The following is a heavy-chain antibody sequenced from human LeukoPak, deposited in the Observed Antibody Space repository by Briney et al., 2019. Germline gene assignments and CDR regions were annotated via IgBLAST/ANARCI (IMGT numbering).Heavy chain of an antibody. CDR2: ISGSGGST. D-gene: IGHD3-22*01. CDR3: AKSNMIVVAALDY. CDR1: GFTFSSYA. V-gene: IGHV3-23*01. Sequence: PGGSLRLSCAASGFTFSSYAMSWVRQAPGKGLEWVSAISGSGGSTYYADSVKGRFTISRDNPKNTLYLQMNSLRAEDTAVYYCAKSNMIVVAALDYWGQGTLVTVSS. J-gene: IGHJ4*02.